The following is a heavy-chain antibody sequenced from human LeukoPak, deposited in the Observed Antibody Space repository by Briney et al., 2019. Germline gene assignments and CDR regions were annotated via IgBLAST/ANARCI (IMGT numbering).Heavy chain of an antibody. CDR1: GFTFSSYW. CDR3: ARGVGQLVPPTDY. CDR2: INSDGSST. V-gene: IGHV3-74*01. Sequence: PGGSLRLSCAASGFTFSSYWMHWVRQAPGKGLVWVSRINSDGSSTSYADSVKGRFTITRDNAKNTLYLQMNSLRAEDTAEYYCARGVGQLVPPTDYWGQGTLVTVSS. D-gene: IGHD6-13*01. J-gene: IGHJ4*02.